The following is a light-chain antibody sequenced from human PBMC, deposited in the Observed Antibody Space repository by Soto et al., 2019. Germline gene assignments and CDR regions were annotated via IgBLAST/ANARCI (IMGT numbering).Light chain of an antibody. J-gene: IGKJ1*01. CDR1: LSISSW. Sequence: DIPMPQPPCTLSSSVGDTVTITCRASLSISSWLAWYQQKPWKAPKLLIYDASSLESGVPSRFSGSGSGTEFTLTICSLQPDDFATYYCQHYNIYSEAFGQGAMVDIK. V-gene: IGKV1-5*01. CDR2: DAS. CDR3: QHYNIYSEA.